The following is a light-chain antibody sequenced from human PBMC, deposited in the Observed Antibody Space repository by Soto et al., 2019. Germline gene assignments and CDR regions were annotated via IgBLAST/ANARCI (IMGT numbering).Light chain of an antibody. CDR2: LNSDGSH. CDR1: SGHSSYA. Sequence: QPVLTQSPSASASLGASVKLTCTLSSGHSSYAIAWHQQQPEKGPRYLMKLNSDGSHNKGDGIPDRFSGSSSGAERYLTISSLPSEDEADYYCQTWGTGTLVFGGGTKLTVL. CDR3: QTWGTGTLV. V-gene: IGLV4-69*01. J-gene: IGLJ2*01.